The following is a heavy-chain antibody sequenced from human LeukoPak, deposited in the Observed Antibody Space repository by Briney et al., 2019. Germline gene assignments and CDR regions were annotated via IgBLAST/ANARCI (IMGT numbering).Heavy chain of an antibody. J-gene: IGHJ4*02. CDR3: AREESGYFDY. V-gene: IGHV4-39*07. CDR2: IYYSGST. D-gene: IGHD5-24*01. CDR1: GGSISGSSYY. Sequence: SETLSLTCTVSGGSISGSSYYWGWIPPPPGQELEWIVSIYYSGSTYYNPSLKSRVTISVDTTKNQFSLKLSSVTAADTTVYYCAREESGYFDYWGQGTLVTVSS.